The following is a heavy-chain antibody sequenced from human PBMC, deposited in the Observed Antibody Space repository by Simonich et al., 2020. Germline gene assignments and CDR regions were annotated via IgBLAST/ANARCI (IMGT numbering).Heavy chain of an antibody. Sequence: QVQLVQSGAEVKKPGASVKVSCKASGYTFTGYYMHWVRQAHGKGLEGMGWINPNSGGTNYAQKFQGRVTMTRDTSIRTAYMELSRLRSDDTAVYYCARVSGGTAMVTSTFDIWGQGTMVTVSS. D-gene: IGHD5-18*01. J-gene: IGHJ3*02. CDR1: GYTFTGYY. CDR2: INPNSGGT. CDR3: ARVSGGTAMVTSTFDI. V-gene: IGHV1-2*02.